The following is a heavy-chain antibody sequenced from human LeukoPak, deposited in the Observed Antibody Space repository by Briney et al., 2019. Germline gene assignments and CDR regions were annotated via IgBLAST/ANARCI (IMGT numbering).Heavy chain of an antibody. Sequence: GGSLRLSCAASGFTFSDYNMRWIRQAPGKGLEWVANIKQDGSEKHYVDSVKGRFTISRDNAKNSLYLQMNSLRAEDTAVYYCATERAGERPRPLLSYYYMDVWGKGTTVTISS. CDR1: GFTFSDYN. V-gene: IGHV3-7*01. CDR2: IKQDGSEK. CDR3: ATERAGERPRPLLSYYYMDV. J-gene: IGHJ6*03. D-gene: IGHD3-16*01.